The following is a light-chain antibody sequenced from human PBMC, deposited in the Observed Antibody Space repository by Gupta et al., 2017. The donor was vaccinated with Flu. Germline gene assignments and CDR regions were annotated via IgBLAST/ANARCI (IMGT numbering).Light chain of an antibody. CDR3: CSDAGSSTLV. CDR1: SSDVGSYNL. V-gene: IGLV2-23*01. Sequence: QSALTQPASVSGSPGQSITISCTGTSSDVGSYNLISWYQQHPGKAPKLMIYEGSKRPSGVSNRFSGSKSGNTASLTISGLQAEDEADHYCCSDAGSSTLVFGTGTKVTVL. CDR2: EGS. J-gene: IGLJ1*01.